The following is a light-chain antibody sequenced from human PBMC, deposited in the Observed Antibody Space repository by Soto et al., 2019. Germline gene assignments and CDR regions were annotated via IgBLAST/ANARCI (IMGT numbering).Light chain of an antibody. V-gene: IGKV3-11*01. CDR1: QSIRIY. CDR3: QQRSNSPPWIT. J-gene: IGKJ5*01. Sequence: DIVLTQSPATLSLSPGERATLSCRASQSIRIYLAWNQQKPVQAPRLLSYDASNRATDIPAKFSGSGSGNDFTLTISSLEPEDSAVYYCQQRSNSPPWITFGQGTRLEIK. CDR2: DAS.